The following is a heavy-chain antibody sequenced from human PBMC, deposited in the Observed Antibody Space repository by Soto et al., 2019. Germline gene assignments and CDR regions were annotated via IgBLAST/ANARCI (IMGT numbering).Heavy chain of an antibody. CDR2: IYHSGST. CDR3: ARGVLYSSGWLAYWYFDL. Sequence: KLRETLSLTCAVSGGSISSSNWWSWVRQPPGKGLEWIGEIYHSGSTNYNPSLKSRVTISVDKSKNQFSLKLSSVTAADTAVYYCARGVLYSSGWLAYWYFDLWGRGTLVTVSS. J-gene: IGHJ2*01. CDR1: GGSISSSNW. D-gene: IGHD6-19*01. V-gene: IGHV4-4*03.